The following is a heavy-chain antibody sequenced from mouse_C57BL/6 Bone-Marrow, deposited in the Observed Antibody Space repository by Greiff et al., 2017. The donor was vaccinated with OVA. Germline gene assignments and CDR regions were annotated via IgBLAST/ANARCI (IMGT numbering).Heavy chain of an antibody. Sequence: VQLQQSGAELARPGASMKLSCKASGYTFTSYGISWVKQRTGQGLEWIGEIYPRSGNTYYNEKFKGKATLTADKSSSTAYMELRSLTSEDSAVYFCARRVYYGNYYAMDYWGQGTSVTVSS. J-gene: IGHJ4*01. V-gene: IGHV1-81*01. D-gene: IGHD2-1*01. CDR2: IYPRSGNT. CDR3: ARRVYYGNYYAMDY. CDR1: GYTFTSYG.